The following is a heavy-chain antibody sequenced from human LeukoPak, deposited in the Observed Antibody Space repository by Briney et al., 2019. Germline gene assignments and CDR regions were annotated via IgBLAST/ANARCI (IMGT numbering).Heavy chain of an antibody. Sequence: PSETLSPTCTVSGGSISSYYWSWIRQPPGKGLKWIGYISYSGTTNYNPSLKSRVTLSVDTSKNQFSLKLNSVTAADTAVYYCAAEQWCAFQIWGQGTMVTVSS. V-gene: IGHV4-59*01. CDR2: ISYSGTT. CDR1: GGSISSYY. D-gene: IGHD2-15*01. CDR3: AAEQWCAFQI. J-gene: IGHJ3*02.